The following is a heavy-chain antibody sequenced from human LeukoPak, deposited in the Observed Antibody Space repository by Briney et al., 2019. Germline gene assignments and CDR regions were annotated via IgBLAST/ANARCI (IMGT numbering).Heavy chain of an antibody. V-gene: IGHV3-30*04. CDR3: ARAMMVVANLWGVYDY. Sequence: GGSLRLSCAASGFTFSSHAMHWVRQAPGKGLEWVAVMSYDDRNKNYAHSVKGRFTISRDNSKNTLYLQMDSLRAEDTAVYFCARAMMVVANLWGVYDYWGQGTLVTVSS. J-gene: IGHJ4*02. D-gene: IGHD3-22*01. CDR1: GFTFSSHA. CDR2: MSYDDRNK.